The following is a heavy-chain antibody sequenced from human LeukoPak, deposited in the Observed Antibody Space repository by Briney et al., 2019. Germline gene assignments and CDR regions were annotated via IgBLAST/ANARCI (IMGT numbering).Heavy chain of an antibody. D-gene: IGHD3-3*01. CDR3: ARSDFWSGYFHWFDP. V-gene: IGHV4-59*01. CDR2: IYYSGST. J-gene: IGHJ5*02. Sequence: SETLSLTCTVSGGSISSYYWSWIRQPPGKGLEWIGYIYYSGSTNYNPSLKSRVTISVDTSKNQFSLKLSSVTAADTAVYYCARSDFWSGYFHWFDPWGLGTLVTVSS. CDR1: GGSISSYY.